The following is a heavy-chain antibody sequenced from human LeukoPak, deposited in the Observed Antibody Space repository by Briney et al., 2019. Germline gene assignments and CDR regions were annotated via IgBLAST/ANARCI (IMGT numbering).Heavy chain of an antibody. Sequence: GGSLRLSCTASGFTFDEYGMAWVRQAPGKGLEWVSGTTWNGGSTGYAGAVKGRFTISRDNAKKSLYLQMNRLRVEDTAFYYCTRVKYITWRMTDYWGQGTLVTVSS. CDR3: TRVKYITWRMTDY. D-gene: IGHD6-6*01. CDR2: TTWNGGST. CDR1: GFTFDEYG. J-gene: IGHJ4*02. V-gene: IGHV3-20*04.